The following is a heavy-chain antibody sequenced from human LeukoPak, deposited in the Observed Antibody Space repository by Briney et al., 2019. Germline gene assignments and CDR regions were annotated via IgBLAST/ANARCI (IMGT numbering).Heavy chain of an antibody. CDR3: AREPGGSGFDY. CDR1: GYTFTSYY. D-gene: IGHD1-1*01. V-gene: IGHV1-46*01. J-gene: IGHJ4*02. CDR2: INPSGGST. Sequence: ASVKVSCKASGYTFTSYYMHWVRQVPRQGLEWMGIINPSGGSTSYAQKFQGRVTMTRDTSTSTVYMELSSLRSEDTAVSYCAREPGGSGFDYWGQGTLVTVSS.